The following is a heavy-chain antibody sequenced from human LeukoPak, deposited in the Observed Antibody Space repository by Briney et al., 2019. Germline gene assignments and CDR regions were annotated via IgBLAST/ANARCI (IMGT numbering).Heavy chain of an antibody. J-gene: IGHJ6*02. CDR3: TTEWLSNFYYYYGMDV. Sequence: GGSLRLSCAASGFTFSNAWMNWVRQAPGKGLEWAGRIKSKTDGGTTDYAAPVKGRFTISRDDLKNTLYLQMNSLKTEDTAVHYCTTEWLSNFYYYYGMDVWGQGTTVTVSS. CDR1: GFTFSNAW. CDR2: IKSKTDGGTT. V-gene: IGHV3-15*01. D-gene: IGHD5-12*01.